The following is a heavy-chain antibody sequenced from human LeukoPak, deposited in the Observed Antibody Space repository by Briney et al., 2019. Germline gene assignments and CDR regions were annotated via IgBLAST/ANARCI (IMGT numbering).Heavy chain of an antibody. Sequence: PGGSLRLSCAASGFTFSSYDMSWVRQAPGKGLEWISAISGSGGSTYYADSVKGRFTISRDNSKNTLYLQMNSLRAEDTAVYYCAKNMYYDFWSGYSRIDPWGQGTLVTVSS. V-gene: IGHV3-23*01. D-gene: IGHD3-3*01. CDR1: GFTFSSYD. CDR3: AKNMYYDFWSGYSRIDP. J-gene: IGHJ5*02. CDR2: ISGSGGST.